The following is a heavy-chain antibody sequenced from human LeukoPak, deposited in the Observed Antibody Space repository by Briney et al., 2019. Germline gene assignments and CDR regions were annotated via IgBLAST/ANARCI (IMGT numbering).Heavy chain of an antibody. D-gene: IGHD3-3*01. CDR1: GFAFSNFA. CDR3: AKMEGQRLYDYCMDV. V-gene: IGHV3-23*01. CDR2: MSGSGYYT. Sequence: GGSLRLSCAASGFAFSNFALSWVRQAPGKGLEWVSAMSGSGYYTYYVESVKGRFTISRDNSKNTLYLHMNSLRADDTAVYYCAKMEGQRLYDYCMDVWGRGATVTVSS. J-gene: IGHJ6*03.